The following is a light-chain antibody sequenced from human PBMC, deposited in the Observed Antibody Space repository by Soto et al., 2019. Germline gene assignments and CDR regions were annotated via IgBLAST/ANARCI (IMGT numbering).Light chain of an antibody. J-gene: IGLJ3*02. CDR2: INN. V-gene: IGLV1-40*01. CDR3: QSYDSSLSSWV. Sequence: QSVLTQPPSVSGAPGQRVTISCTGSSSNIGADYAVHWYQRLPGTAPKLLIYINNNRPSGVPDRFSGSKSGSSASLVITGLQTEDEADYYCQSYDSSLSSWVFGGGTKLTVL. CDR1: SSNIGADYA.